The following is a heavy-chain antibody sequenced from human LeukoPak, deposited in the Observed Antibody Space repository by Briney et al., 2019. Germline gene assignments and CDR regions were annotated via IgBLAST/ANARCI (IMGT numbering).Heavy chain of an antibody. J-gene: IGHJ1*01. CDR2: IKGDGST. CDR1: GFTFSTYW. CDR3: ARAPSEIGGYYPEYFRH. V-gene: IGHV3-74*01. D-gene: IGHD3-22*01. Sequence: GGSLRLSCAASGFTFSTYWMHWVRQAPGKGLVWVSRIKGDGSTNYADSVKGRFTISRDNAKNTVSLQMNSLRAEDTGVYYCARAPSEIGGYYPEYFRHWGQGTLVTVSS.